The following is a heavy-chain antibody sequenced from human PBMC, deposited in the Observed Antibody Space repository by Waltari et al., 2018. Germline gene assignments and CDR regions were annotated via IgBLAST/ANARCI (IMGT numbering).Heavy chain of an antibody. CDR3: ARDSVATTPYYYYGMDV. D-gene: IGHD5-12*01. Sequence: QVQLQESGPGLVKPSQTLSLTCSVSGGSISSASYYCYWIRQPAGKGREYIGRIFTSGSTNYNPSLKSRVTISVDTSKNQFSLKLTSVTAADTAVYYCARDSVATTPYYYYGMDVWGQGTTVTVSS. J-gene: IGHJ6*02. CDR2: IFTSGST. V-gene: IGHV4-61*02. CDR1: GGSISSASYY.